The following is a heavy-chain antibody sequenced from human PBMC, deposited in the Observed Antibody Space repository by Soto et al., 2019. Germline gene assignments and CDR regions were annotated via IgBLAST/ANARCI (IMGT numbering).Heavy chain of an antibody. D-gene: IGHD6-6*01. J-gene: IGHJ6*02. CDR1: GYTFTSYG. CDR3: ARASAARPNYYYGMDV. Sequence: QVQLVQSGAEVKKPGASVKVSCKASGYTFTSYGISWVRQAPGQGLEWMGWISAYNGNTNYAQKLQGRVTMTTDTSTSTAYLELRSLRSDDTAVYYCARASAARPNYYYGMDVWGQGTTVTVSS. CDR2: ISAYNGNT. V-gene: IGHV1-18*01.